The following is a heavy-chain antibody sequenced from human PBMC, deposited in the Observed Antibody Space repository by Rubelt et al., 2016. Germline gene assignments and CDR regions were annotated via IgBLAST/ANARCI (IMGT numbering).Heavy chain of an antibody. V-gene: IGHV4-59*08. Sequence: GPGLVKPSETLSLTCTVSGGSISSYYSSWIRQPPGKGLEWIGYIYYSGSTNYNPSLKSRVTISVDTSKNQFSLKLSSVTAADTAVYYCARRGSRGAYPTWGQGTLVTVSS. D-gene: IGHD3-10*01. CDR3: ARRGSRGAYPT. CDR2: IYYSGST. CDR1: GGSISSYY. J-gene: IGHJ5*02.